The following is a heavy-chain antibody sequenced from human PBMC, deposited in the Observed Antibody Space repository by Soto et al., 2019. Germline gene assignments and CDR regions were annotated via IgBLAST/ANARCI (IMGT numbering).Heavy chain of an antibody. CDR2: IKEDGGEQ. Sequence: LRLSCAASGFSFSSYWMSWVRQAPGKGPEWVANIKEDGGEQHYVDSVKGRFTISRDNTEDSLFLQMNNLRAEDSAIYYCAITTSTVSYWFDPWGPGTQVTVSS. J-gene: IGHJ5*02. CDR1: GFSFSSYW. V-gene: IGHV3-7*03. D-gene: IGHD4-4*01. CDR3: AITTSTVSYWFDP.